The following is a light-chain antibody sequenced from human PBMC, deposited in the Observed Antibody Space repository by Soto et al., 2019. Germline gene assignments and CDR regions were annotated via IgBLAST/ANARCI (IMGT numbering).Light chain of an antibody. J-gene: IGKJ1*01. CDR2: GAS. V-gene: IGKV3-20*01. CDR3: QQYEGSWWT. CDR1: PSASYSQ. Sequence: IVLTQSPGTLSLSPGERATLSCRASPSASYSQLAWYQQKPGQAPRLLIYGASTRATGIPDRFSGSGSGTDFTLTISRVEPEDFAVYYCQQYEGSWWTFGQGTKVEIK.